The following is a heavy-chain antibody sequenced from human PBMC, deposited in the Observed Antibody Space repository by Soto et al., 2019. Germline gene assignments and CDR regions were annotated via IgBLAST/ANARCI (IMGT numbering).Heavy chain of an antibody. CDR2: IYPGDSDT. D-gene: IGHD2-15*01. CDR1: GYSFTSYW. CDR3: ARQREVVVVPYGMDV. Sequence: PGESLKISCKGSGYSFTSYWIGWVRQMPGKGLEWMGIIYPGDSDTRYSPSLQGQVTISADKSISTAYLQWSSLKASDTAMYYCARQREVVVVPYGMDVWGQGTTVTVSS. J-gene: IGHJ6*02. V-gene: IGHV5-51*01.